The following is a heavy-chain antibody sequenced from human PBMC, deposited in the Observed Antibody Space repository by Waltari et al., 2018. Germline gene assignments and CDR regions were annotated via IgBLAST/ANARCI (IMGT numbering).Heavy chain of an antibody. CDR3: AKEGVGATTLLAIFDY. J-gene: IGHJ4*02. CDR2: ISGSGGST. Sequence: EVQLVESGGGLVQPGGSLRLSCAASGFTFSSYAMSWVRPAPGKGLEWVSAISGSGGSTYYADSVKGRFTISRDNSKKTLYLQMNGLRAEDTAVYYCAKEGVGATTLLAIFDYWGQGTLVPVSS. D-gene: IGHD1-26*01. CDR1: GFTFSSYA. V-gene: IGHV3-23*04.